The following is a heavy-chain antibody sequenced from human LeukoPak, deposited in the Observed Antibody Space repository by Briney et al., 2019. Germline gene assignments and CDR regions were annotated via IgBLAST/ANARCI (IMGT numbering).Heavy chain of an antibody. J-gene: IGHJ4*02. D-gene: IGHD3-9*01. CDR1: GGSISSSSYY. CDR2: INHSGST. V-gene: IGHV4-39*07. CDR3: ARGGRYYDILTGYRPYYFDY. Sequence: PSETLSLTCTVSGGSISSSSYYWGWIRQPPGKGLEWIGEINHSGSTNYNPSLKSRVTISVDTSKNQFSLKLSSVTAADTAVYYCARGGRYYDILTGYRPYYFDYRGQGTLVTVSS.